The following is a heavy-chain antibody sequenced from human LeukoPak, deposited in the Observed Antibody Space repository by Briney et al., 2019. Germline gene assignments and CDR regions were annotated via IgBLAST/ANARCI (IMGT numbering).Heavy chain of an antibody. D-gene: IGHD5-18*01. CDR2: IYYSGST. CDR1: XGSXXXXSYY. J-gene: IGHJ4*02. CDR3: CGYSYGYVKNFDY. V-gene: IGHV4-39*01. Sequence: XGSXXXXSYYWGWXRQPPGKGLEWIGSIYYSGSTYYNPSLKSRVTISVYTSKNQFSLKLSSVTAADTAVYYCCGYSYGYVKNFDYWGQGTLVTVSS.